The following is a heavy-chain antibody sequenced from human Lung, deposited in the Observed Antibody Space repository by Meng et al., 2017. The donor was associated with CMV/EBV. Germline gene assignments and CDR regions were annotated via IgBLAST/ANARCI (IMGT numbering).Heavy chain of an antibody. CDR3: TRPGWERSTGVWFDP. Sequence: FTFGGSAVHWVRQAAGKGLEWVGRIRSKANSYATAYAASVKGRFTISRDDSKNTAYLQMNSLKTEDTAVYYCTRPGWERSTGVWFDPWGQGTLVTVSS. V-gene: IGHV3-73*01. J-gene: IGHJ5*02. D-gene: IGHD1-26*01. CDR1: FTFGGSA. CDR2: IRSKANSYAT.